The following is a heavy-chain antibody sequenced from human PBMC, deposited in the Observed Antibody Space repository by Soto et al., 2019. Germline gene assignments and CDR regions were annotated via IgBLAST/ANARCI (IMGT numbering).Heavy chain of an antibody. CDR1: GCSFTSYW. CDR3: ARLGGEVIAPTGFAFDI. Sequence: GESLKISCKGSGCSFTSYWIGWVRQMPGKGLEWMGIIYPGDSDTRYSPSFQGQVTISADKSISTAYLQWSSLKASDTAMYYCARLGGEVIAPTGFAFDIWGQGTMVPVSS. V-gene: IGHV5-51*01. CDR2: IYPGDSDT. D-gene: IGHD3-16*02. J-gene: IGHJ3*02.